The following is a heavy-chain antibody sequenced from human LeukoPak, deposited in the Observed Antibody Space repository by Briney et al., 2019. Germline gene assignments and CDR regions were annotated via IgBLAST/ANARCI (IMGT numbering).Heavy chain of an antibody. J-gene: IGHJ4*02. CDR3: TTEYSYGLGAYYFDY. Sequence: GGSLRLSCAASGFTFSNAWMSWVRQAPGKGLEWVGRIKGKTDGGTTDYAAPVKGRFTISRDDSKNTLYLQMNSLKTEDTAVYYCTTEYSYGLGAYYFDYWGQGTLVTVSS. V-gene: IGHV3-15*01. CDR1: GFTFSNAW. D-gene: IGHD5-18*01. CDR2: IKGKTDGGTT.